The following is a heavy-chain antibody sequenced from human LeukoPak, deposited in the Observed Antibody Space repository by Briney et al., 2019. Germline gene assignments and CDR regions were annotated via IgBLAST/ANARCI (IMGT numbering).Heavy chain of an antibody. CDR1: GGSISSSSYY. CDR3: AREVFTMVRGSLDY. V-gene: IGHV4-39*07. D-gene: IGHD3-10*01. CDR2: IYYSGST. Sequence: SETLSLTCTVSGGSISSSSYYWGWIRQPPGKGLEWIGSIYYSGSTYYNPSLKSRVTIPVDTSKNQFSLKLSSVTAADTAVYYCAREVFTMVRGSLDYWGQGTLVTVSS. J-gene: IGHJ4*02.